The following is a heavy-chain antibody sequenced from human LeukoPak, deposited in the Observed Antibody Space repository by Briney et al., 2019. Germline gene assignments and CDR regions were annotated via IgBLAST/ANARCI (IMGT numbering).Heavy chain of an antibody. Sequence: PSASVKVSCKASGYTFTSYAIVWVRQAPGQGLEWMGWINTNTGNPTYAQGFTGRFVFSLDTSVSTAYLQISSLKAEDTAVYYCARAFSYYYYYMDVWGKGTTVTVSS. CDR2: INTNTGNP. CDR3: ARAFSYYYYYMDV. J-gene: IGHJ6*03. CDR1: GYTFTSYA. V-gene: IGHV7-4-1*02.